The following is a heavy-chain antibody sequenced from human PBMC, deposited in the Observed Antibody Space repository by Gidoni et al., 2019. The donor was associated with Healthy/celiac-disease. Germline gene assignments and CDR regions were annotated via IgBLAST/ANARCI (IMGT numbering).Heavy chain of an antibody. Sequence: EVQLVESGGGLVQPVRSLRLSCAASGFTFSSYWMSWVRQAPGKGLEWVANIKQDGSEKYYVDSVKGRFTISRDNAKNSLYLQMNSLRAEYTAVYYCARVRCSSTSCYYSYYFDYWGQGTLVTVSS. J-gene: IGHJ4*02. CDR2: IKQDGSEK. D-gene: IGHD2-2*01. V-gene: IGHV3-7*03. CDR3: ARVRCSSTSCYYSYYFDY. CDR1: GFTFSSYW.